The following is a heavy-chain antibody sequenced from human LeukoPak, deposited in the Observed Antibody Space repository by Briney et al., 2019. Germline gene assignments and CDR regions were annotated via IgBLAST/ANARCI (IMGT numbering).Heavy chain of an antibody. CDR1: GVSLSSSSYF. D-gene: IGHD3-16*01. V-gene: IGHV4-39*07. Sequence: SETLSLTCTVSGVSLSSSSYFWGWIRQPPGKGLEWIGSMYYSGSTYYNQSLKSRVTISVDTSMNEFSLNLNSVTAADTAVYYCATGGAPDYWGQGTLVTVSS. CDR3: ATGGAPDY. J-gene: IGHJ4*02. CDR2: MYYSGST.